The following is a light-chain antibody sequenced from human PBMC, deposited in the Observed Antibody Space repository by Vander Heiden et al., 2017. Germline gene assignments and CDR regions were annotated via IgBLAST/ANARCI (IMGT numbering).Light chain of an antibody. Sequence: QSLLTQPPSASGTPRQRVTISCSGSSSNIGSNTVNWYQQLPGTAPKLLIYSNNQRPSGVPDRFSGSKSGTSASLAISGLQSEDEADYYCAAWDDSLNGVVFGGGTKLTVL. V-gene: IGLV1-44*01. CDR2: SNN. CDR3: AAWDDSLNGVV. CDR1: SSNIGSNT. J-gene: IGLJ2*01.